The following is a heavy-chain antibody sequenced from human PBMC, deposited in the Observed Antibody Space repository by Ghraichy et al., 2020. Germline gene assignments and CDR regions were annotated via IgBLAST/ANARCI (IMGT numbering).Heavy chain of an antibody. CDR2: INHSGST. CDR1: GGSFSGYY. Sequence: SETLSLTCAVYGGSFSGYYWSWIRQPPGKGLEWIGEINHSGSTNYNPSLKSRVTISVDTSKNQFSLKLSSVTAADTAVYYCARVSRRYCSGGSCYSRSRGGGQNYFDYWGQGTLVTVSS. CDR3: ARVSRRYCSGGSCYSRSRGGGQNYFDY. D-gene: IGHD2-15*01. J-gene: IGHJ4*02. V-gene: IGHV4-34*01.